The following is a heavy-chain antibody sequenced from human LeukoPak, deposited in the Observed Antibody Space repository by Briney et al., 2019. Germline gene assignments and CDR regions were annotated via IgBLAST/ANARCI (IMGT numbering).Heavy chain of an antibody. CDR1: GFTFSSYW. V-gene: IGHV3-74*01. CDR3: ATIAATGTVDY. CDR2: INSDGSTT. J-gene: IGHJ4*02. Sequence: PGGSLRLSCAASGFTFSSYWMHWVRQAPGKGLVWVSRINSDGSTTSYADSVKGRFTISRDNAKNTLYLQMNSLRAEDTAVYYCATIAATGTVDYWGQGTLVTVSS. D-gene: IGHD6-13*01.